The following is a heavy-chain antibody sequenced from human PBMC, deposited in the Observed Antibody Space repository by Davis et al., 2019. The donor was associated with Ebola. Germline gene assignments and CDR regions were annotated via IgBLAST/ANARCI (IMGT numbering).Heavy chain of an antibody. CDR1: GFTFSGYE. V-gene: IGHV3-7*01. Sequence: PGGSLRLSCEVSGFTFSGYEMNWVRQAPGKGLEWAANIKQDGSAKPYVGSVKGRFTISRDNTKNSLYLQMDSLRAEDTAVYYCTRHINWAFDYWGQGTLVTVSS. CDR2: IKQDGSAK. J-gene: IGHJ4*02. D-gene: IGHD1-1*01. CDR3: TRHINWAFDY.